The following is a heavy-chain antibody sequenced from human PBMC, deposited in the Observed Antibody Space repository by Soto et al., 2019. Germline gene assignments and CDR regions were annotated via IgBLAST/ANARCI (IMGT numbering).Heavy chain of an antibody. Sequence: PSETLSLTCSVFGGSISSGYYYWSWIRQPPGKGLEWIGNIYHSGSTNYNPSLKSRVTISVDKSKNQFSLKLSSVTAADTAVYYCARAPRYYDFSHYGMDVWGQGTTVTVSS. CDR3: ARAPRYYDFSHYGMDV. J-gene: IGHJ6*02. CDR2: IYHSGST. CDR1: GGSISSGYYY. V-gene: IGHV4-39*07. D-gene: IGHD3-3*01.